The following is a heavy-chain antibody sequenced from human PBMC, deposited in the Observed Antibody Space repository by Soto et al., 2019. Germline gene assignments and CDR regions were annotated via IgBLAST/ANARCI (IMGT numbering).Heavy chain of an antibody. D-gene: IGHD5-12*01. J-gene: IGHJ4*02. V-gene: IGHV2-5*02. CDR1: GFSLSTSGVG. CDR3: AHRRYSGYDY. CDR2: IYWDDDK. Sequence: SGPTLVKPTQTLTLTCTFSGFSLSTSGVGVGWIRQPPGKALEWLAIIYWDDDKRYSPSLKSRLTIPKETSKNQVVLTMTNMDPVDTATYYCAHRRYSGYDYWGQGTLVTVSS.